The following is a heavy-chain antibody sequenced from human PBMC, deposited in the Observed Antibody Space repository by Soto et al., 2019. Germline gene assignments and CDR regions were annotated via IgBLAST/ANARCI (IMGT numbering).Heavy chain of an antibody. CDR2: IYHSGST. Sequence: QLQLQESGSGLVKPSQTLSLTCAVSGGSISSGGYSWSWLRQPPGKGLEWIGYIYHSGSTSYNPSLKSRVTISVDRSKNQFSLKLSSVTAADTAVYYCARGGVDYYDSSGYYFSPYYFDYWGQGTLVTVSS. CDR1: GGSISSGGYS. V-gene: IGHV4-30-2*01. CDR3: ARGGVDYYDSSGYYFSPYYFDY. D-gene: IGHD3-22*01. J-gene: IGHJ4*02.